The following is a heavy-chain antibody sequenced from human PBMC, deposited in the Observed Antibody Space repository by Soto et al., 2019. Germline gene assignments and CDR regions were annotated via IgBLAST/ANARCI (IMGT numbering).Heavy chain of an antibody. V-gene: IGHV4-31*03. J-gene: IGHJ6*03. CDR1: GGSISSGGYY. CDR3: ARVLADYSNPYYYYYYMDV. D-gene: IGHD4-4*01. Sequence: PSETLSLTCTVSGGSISSGGYYWSWIRQHPGKGPEWIGYIYYSGSTYYNPSLKSRVTISVDTSKNQFSLKLSSVTAADTAVYYCARVLADYSNPYYYYYYMDVWGKGTTVTVSS. CDR2: IYYSGST.